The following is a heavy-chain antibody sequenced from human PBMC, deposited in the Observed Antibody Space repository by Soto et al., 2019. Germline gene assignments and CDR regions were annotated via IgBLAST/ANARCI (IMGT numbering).Heavy chain of an antibody. CDR1: GFTFSSYA. CDR3: LTVRGLPYYYYGMDV. Sequence: PGGSLRLSCAASGFTFSSYAMSWVRQAPGKGLEWVSAISGSGGSTYYAYSVKGRFTISRDNSKNTLYLQMNSLRAEDTAVYYCLTVRGLPYYYYGMDVWGQGTTVTVSS. D-gene: IGHD3-10*01. V-gene: IGHV3-23*01. J-gene: IGHJ6*02. CDR2: ISGSGGST.